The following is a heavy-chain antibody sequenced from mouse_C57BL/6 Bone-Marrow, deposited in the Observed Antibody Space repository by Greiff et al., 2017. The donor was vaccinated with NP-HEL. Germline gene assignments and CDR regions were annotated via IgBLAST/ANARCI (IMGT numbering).Heavy chain of an antibody. J-gene: IGHJ2*01. CDR1: GYTFTSYD. V-gene: IGHV1-85*01. CDR3: ARGEWADYFDY. Sequence: VKLMESGPELVKPGASVKLSCKASGYTFTSYDINWVKQRPGQGLEWIGWIYPRDGSTKYNEKFKGKATLTVDTSSSTAYMELHSLTSEDSAVYFCARGEWADYFDYWGQGTTLTVSS. CDR2: IYPRDGST.